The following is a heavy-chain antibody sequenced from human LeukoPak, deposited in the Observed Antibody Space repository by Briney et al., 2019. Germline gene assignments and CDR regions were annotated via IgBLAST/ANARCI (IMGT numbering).Heavy chain of an antibody. D-gene: IGHD6-13*01. CDR2: IYYSGST. Sequence: SETLSLTCTVSGGSISSYYWNWIRQPPGKGLEWIGYIYYSGSTNYNPSLKSRVTISVDTSKNQFSLKLSSVTAADTAVYYCARASIAAAGTGVDYWGQGTLVTVSS. V-gene: IGHV4-59*08. CDR1: GGSISSYY. J-gene: IGHJ4*02. CDR3: ARASIAAAGTGVDY.